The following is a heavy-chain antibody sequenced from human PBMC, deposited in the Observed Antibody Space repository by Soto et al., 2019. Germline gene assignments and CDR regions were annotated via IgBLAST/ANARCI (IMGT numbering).Heavy chain of an antibody. D-gene: IGHD3-22*01. CDR2: IIPIFGTV. V-gene: IGHV1-69*13. J-gene: IGHJ4*02. CDR3: ARDGEYYYDSSGLPFDY. CDR1: GGTFSSYA. Sequence: GASVKVSCKASGGTFSSYAISWVRQAPGRGLEWMGGIIPIFGTVNYAQKFQGRVTITADESTSTAYMELSSLRSEDTAVYYCARDGEYYYDSSGLPFDYWGQGTPVTVS.